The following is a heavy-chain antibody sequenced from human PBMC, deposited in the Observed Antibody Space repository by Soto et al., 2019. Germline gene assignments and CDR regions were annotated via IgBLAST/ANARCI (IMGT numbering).Heavy chain of an antibody. CDR1: GFTFSSYS. J-gene: IGHJ3*02. CDR2: ISSSSSTI. Sequence: EVQLVESGGGLVQPGGSLRLSCAASGFTFSSYSMNWVRQAPGKGLEWVSYISSSSSTIYYADSVKGRFTISRDNAKNSLYLQVNSLRAEDTAVYYCARDPLRYFDGETTTDAIDIWGQGTMVTVSS. CDR3: ARDPLRYFDGETTTDAIDI. V-gene: IGHV3-48*01. D-gene: IGHD3-9*01.